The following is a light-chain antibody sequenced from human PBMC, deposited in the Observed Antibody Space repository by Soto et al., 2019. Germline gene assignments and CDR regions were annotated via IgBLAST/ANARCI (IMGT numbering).Light chain of an antibody. V-gene: IGKV3-11*01. CDR2: DAS. Sequence: IVLTQSPSTLSLPPGERATLSGRASQSVSSYFAWYQQKPGQAPRLLIYDASNRATGIPARFSGSGSGTDFTLTISSLEPEDVAVYYCQQRSNWPPLTCGGGTKVEIK. CDR1: QSVSSY. J-gene: IGKJ4*01. CDR3: QQRSNWPPLT.